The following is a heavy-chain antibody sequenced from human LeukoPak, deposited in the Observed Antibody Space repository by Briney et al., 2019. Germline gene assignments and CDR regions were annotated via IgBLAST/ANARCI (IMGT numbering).Heavy chain of an antibody. J-gene: IGHJ4*02. CDR3: ARDRYSSGWTADY. CDR1: GFTFSSYS. CDR2: IRSSSYNI. Sequence: GGSLRLSCAASGFTFSSYSMNWVRQAPGEGLEWVSSIRSSSYNIYYADSVKGRFTISRDNAKNSLYLQMNSLRVEDTAVYYCARDRYSSGWTADYWGQGTLVTVSS. D-gene: IGHD6-19*01. V-gene: IGHV3-21*01.